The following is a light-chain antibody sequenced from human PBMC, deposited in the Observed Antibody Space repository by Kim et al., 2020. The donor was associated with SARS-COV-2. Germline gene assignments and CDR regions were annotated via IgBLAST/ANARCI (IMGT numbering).Light chain of an antibody. CDR1: SSDVGGYNY. Sequence: QSALTQPPSASGSPGQSVTISCTGTSSDVGGYNYVSWYQQHPGQAPKLMIHEVSKRPSGVPDRFSGSKSGNTASLTVSGLQAEDEADYYCSSYAGSKNVFGTGTKVTVL. CDR3: SSYAGSKNV. J-gene: IGLJ1*01. CDR2: EVS. V-gene: IGLV2-8*01.